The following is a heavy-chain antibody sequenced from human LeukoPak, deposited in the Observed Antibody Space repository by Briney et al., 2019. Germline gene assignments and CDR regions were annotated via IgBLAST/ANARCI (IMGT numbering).Heavy chain of an antibody. J-gene: IGHJ6*03. CDR3: ARVYSSSWYYYYYYMDV. Sequence: SQTLSLTCTVSGGSISSGTYYWSWIRQPAGKGLEWIGHLYTSGSTNYNPSLKSRVTISVDTSKNQFSLKLSSVTAADTAVYYCARVYSSSWYYYYYYMDVWGKGTTVTISS. CDR1: GGSISSGTYY. V-gene: IGHV4-61*09. CDR2: LYTSGST. D-gene: IGHD6-13*01.